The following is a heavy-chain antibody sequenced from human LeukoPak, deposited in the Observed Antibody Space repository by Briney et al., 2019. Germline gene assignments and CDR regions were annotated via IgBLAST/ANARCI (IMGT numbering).Heavy chain of an antibody. J-gene: IGHJ4*02. CDR1: GFTFSSYA. CDR3: AKASSGYYYFDY. Sequence: GGSLRLSCAASGFTFSSYAMSWVRQAPGKGLEWVSTISGSGGSTYYADSVKGRFTISRDISKNTLYLQMNSLRAEDTAVYYCAKASSGYYYFDYWGQGTLVTVSS. D-gene: IGHD3-22*01. CDR2: ISGSGGST. V-gene: IGHV3-23*01.